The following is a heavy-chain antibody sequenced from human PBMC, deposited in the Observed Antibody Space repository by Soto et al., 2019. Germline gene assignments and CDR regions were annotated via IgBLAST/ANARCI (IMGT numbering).Heavy chain of an antibody. J-gene: IGHJ6*02. V-gene: IGHV1-2*02. CDR2: INPNSGGT. Sequence: ASVKVSCKASGYTFTGYYMHWVRQAPGQGLEWMGWINPNSGGTNYAQKFQGRVTMTRDTSISTAYMELSRLRSDDTAVYYCAREVTMIVVVLGPYGMDVWGQGTLVTVSS. CDR3: AREVTMIVVVLGPYGMDV. CDR1: GYTFTGYY. D-gene: IGHD3-22*01.